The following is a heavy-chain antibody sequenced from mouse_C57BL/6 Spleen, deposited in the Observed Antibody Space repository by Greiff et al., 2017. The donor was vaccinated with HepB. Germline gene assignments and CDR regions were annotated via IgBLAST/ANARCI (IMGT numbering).Heavy chain of an antibody. CDR2: INPNNGGN. V-gene: IGHV1-22*01. CDR3: ARYDPSMDY. CDR1: GYTFTDYN. Sequence: EVHLVESGPELVKPGASVKMSCKASGYTFTDYNMHWVKQSHGKSLEWIGYINPNNGGNSYNQKFKGKATLTVNKSSSTAYMELRSLTSEDSAVYYCARYDPSMDYWGQVTSVTVSS. D-gene: IGHD2-3*01. J-gene: IGHJ4*01.